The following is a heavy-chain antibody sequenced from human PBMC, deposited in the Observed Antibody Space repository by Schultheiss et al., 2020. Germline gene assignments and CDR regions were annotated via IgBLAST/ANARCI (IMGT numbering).Heavy chain of an antibody. CDR2: IYYSGST. J-gene: IGHJ4*02. CDR1: GGSISGYY. Sequence: AETLSLTCTVSGGSISGYYWSWIRQPPGKGLEWIGYIYYSGSTNYNPSLKSRVSLSVDTSNNQFSLKLSSVTAADTAVYYCARVDDYGFIDYWGQGTLVTVSA. CDR3: ARVDDYGFIDY. V-gene: IGHV4-59*01. D-gene: IGHD4-17*01.